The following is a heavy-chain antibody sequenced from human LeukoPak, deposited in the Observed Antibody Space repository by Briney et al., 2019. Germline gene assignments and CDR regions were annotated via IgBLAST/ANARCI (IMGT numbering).Heavy chain of an antibody. D-gene: IGHD4-17*01. V-gene: IGHV4-4*09. CDR2: IYNSGST. CDR1: GASIRSYY. Sequence: PSETLSLTCTVSGASIRSYYWIWLRQPPGKGLEWIGDIYNSGSTNYNPSLKSRVTTSVDTSKSQFFLKLSSVTAADTAVYYCARLAPTTVTTRGYFDYWGQGALVSVSS. J-gene: IGHJ4*02. CDR3: ARLAPTTVTTRGYFDY.